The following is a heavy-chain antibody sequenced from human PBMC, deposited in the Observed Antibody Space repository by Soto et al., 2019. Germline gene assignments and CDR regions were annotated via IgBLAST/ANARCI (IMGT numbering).Heavy chain of an antibody. V-gene: IGHV4-39*01. D-gene: IGHD6-19*01. J-gene: IGHJ4*02. CDR2: IYYSGST. CDR3: ARGVAVAGDFDY. Sequence: SETLSLTCTFSVGSIISSSYYWGWIRQPPGKGLEWIGSIYYSGSTYYNPSLKSRVTISVDTSKNQFSLKLSSVTAADTAVYYCARGVAVAGDFDYWGQGTLVTVSS. CDR1: VGSIISSSYY.